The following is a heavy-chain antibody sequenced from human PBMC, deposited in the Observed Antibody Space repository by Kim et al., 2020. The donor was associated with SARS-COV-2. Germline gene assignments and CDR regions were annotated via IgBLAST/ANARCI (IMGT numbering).Heavy chain of an antibody. Sequence: SETLSLTCTVSGGSISSYYWSWIRQPPGKGLEWIGYIYYSGSTNYNPSLKSRVTISVDTSKNQFSLKLSSVTAADTAVYYCARSDIVVVPAASVDAFDIWGQGTMVTVSS. CDR3: ARSDIVVVPAASVDAFDI. CDR1: GGSISSYY. J-gene: IGHJ3*02. D-gene: IGHD2-2*01. CDR2: IYYSGST. V-gene: IGHV4-59*13.